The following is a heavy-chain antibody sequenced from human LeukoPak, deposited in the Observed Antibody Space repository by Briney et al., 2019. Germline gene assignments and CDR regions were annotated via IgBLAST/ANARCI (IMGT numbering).Heavy chain of an antibody. CDR3: ARSKEEQWLVRGYYFDY. CDR1: GGSFSGYY. Sequence: SETLSLTCAVYGGSFSGYYWSWIRQPPGKGLEWIGSIYYSGSTYYNPSLKSRVTISVDTSKNQFSLKLSSVTAADTAVYYCARSKEEQWLVRGYYFDYWGQGTLVTVSS. V-gene: IGHV4-34*01. CDR2: IYYSGST. D-gene: IGHD6-19*01. J-gene: IGHJ4*02.